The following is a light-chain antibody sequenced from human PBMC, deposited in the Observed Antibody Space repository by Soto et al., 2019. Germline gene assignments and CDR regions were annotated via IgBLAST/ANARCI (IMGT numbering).Light chain of an antibody. CDR2: DAS. Sequence: DIXMTQSPSTLSAXXXDXVTIXXXASXXXXSXLAWYQQKPGKAPKLLIYDASSLESGVPSRFSGSGSGTEFTLTISSLQPDDFATYYCQQYNSYSPWTFGQGTKVEIK. V-gene: IGKV1-5*01. CDR3: QQYNSYSPWT. CDR1: XXXXSX. J-gene: IGKJ1*01.